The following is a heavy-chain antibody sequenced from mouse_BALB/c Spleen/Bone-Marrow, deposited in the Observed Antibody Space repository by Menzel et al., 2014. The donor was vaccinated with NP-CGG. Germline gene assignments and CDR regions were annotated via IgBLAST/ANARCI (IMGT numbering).Heavy chain of an antibody. CDR3: ESRGEYFDV. V-gene: IGHV1-31*01. Sequence: EVQLRQSGPELVKPGASVKISCKASGYSFAGYYMHWVKQSHGNSLDWIGYIYPYNGVSSYNQKFKGKATLTVDKSSSTAYMELRSLTSDDSAVYYCESRGEYFDVWGAGTTVTVSS. CDR1: GYSFAGYY. CDR2: IYPYNGVS. J-gene: IGHJ1*01.